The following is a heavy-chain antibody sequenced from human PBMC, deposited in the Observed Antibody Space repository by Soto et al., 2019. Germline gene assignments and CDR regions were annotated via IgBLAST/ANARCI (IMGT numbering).Heavy chain of an antibody. D-gene: IGHD2-21*02. CDR3: AKSKTTYCGGDCYSDY. J-gene: IGHJ4*02. V-gene: IGHV3-23*01. Sequence: GGSLRLSCAASGFTFSSYAMSWVRQAPGKGLEWVSAISGSSGSTYYADSVKGRFTISRDNSKNTLYLQMNSLRAEDTAVYYCAKSKTTYCGGDCYSDYWGQGTLVTVSS. CDR2: ISGSSGST. CDR1: GFTFSSYA.